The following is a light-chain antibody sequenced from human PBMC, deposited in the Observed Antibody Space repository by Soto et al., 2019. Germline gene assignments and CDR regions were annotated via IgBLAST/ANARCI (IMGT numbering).Light chain of an antibody. CDR1: QSVTGNY. J-gene: IGKJ1*01. V-gene: IGKV3-20*01. CDR2: GAS. CDR3: QQYGISPSWK. Sequence: EIVLTQSPDTLSLSPGQRATLSCSARQSVTGNYLAWYQQKPGQAPRLLIYGASSRATGIPDRFSGSGSGTDFTLTISRLEPEDFAVYYCQQYGISPSWKFGQGTKVDI.